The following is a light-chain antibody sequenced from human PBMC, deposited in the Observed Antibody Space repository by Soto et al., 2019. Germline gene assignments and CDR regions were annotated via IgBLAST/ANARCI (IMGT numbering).Light chain of an antibody. CDR2: GAS. V-gene: IGKV3-15*01. J-gene: IGKJ1*01. CDR1: ESVVSN. Sequence: EIVLTQSPGTLSLSPGERATLSCRATESVVSNYLAWYQLKPGQAPRLLIYGASTRATGIPARFSGSGSGTEFTLTISSLQSEDFGLYYCHQYNNFWTFGQGTKVDIK. CDR3: HQYNNFWT.